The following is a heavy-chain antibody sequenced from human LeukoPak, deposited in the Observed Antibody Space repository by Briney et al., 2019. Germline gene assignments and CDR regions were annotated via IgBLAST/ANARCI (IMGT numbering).Heavy chain of an antibody. V-gene: IGHV3-30*18. D-gene: IGHD1-26*01. CDR3: AKRFAKWDLGS. Sequence: GGSLRLSCEASGFIFRNFAMHWVRQAPGKGLEWVTFISYDAGEKSYADSAKGRFTISRDNSNNRLYLQMDSLRVEDTAVYFCAKRFAKWDLGSWGQGTLVTVSS. CDR1: GFIFRNFA. CDR2: ISYDAGEK. J-gene: IGHJ5*02.